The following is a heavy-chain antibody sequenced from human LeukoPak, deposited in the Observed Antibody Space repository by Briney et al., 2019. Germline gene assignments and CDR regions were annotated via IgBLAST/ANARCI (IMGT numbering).Heavy chain of an antibody. D-gene: IGHD4-11*01. J-gene: IGHJ6*03. CDR3: ARVGYLQSGIYYYYMDV. CDR2: MNPNSGNT. CDR1: GYTFTSYD. Sequence: ASVKVSCKASGYTFTSYDINWVRQATGQGLEWMGWMNPNSGNTGYAQKFQGRVTITRNTSISTAYMELSSLRSEDTAVYYCARVGYLQSGIYYYYMDVWGKGTTVTVSS. V-gene: IGHV1-8*03.